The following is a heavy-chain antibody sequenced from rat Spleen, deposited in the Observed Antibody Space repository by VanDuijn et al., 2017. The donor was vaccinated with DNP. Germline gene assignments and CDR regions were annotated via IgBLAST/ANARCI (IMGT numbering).Heavy chain of an antibody. CDR3: AVQLGDY. D-gene: IGHD5-1*01. V-gene: IGHV5-22*01. J-gene: IGHJ2*01. CDR1: GFTFSDYD. Sequence: EVQLVESGGGLVQPGRSLKLSCAASGFTFSDYDMAWVRQTPTKGLEWVASISYDGGSTYYGDSVKGRFTISRDNAKSTLYLQMNSLRSEDMATYYCAVQLGDYWGQGVMVTVSS. CDR2: ISYDGGST.